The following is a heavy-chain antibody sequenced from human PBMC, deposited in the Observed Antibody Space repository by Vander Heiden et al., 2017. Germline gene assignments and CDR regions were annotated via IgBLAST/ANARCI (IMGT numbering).Heavy chain of an antibody. Sequence: EVQLVESGGGLVKPGGSLRLSGTASGSPFGSNTMNGVRQAPGKWLEWVSSISSSSSYIYYADSVKGRFTISRDNAKNSLYLQMNSLRAEDTAVYYCARVEGGSYYDSLTGRGGMDVWGQGTTVTVSS. D-gene: IGHD3-9*01. V-gene: IGHV3-21*01. CDR1: GSPFGSNT. J-gene: IGHJ6*02. CDR2: ISSSSSYI. CDR3: ARVEGGSYYDSLTGRGGMDV.